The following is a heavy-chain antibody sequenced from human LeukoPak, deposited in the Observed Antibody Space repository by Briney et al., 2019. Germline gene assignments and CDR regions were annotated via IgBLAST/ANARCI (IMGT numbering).Heavy chain of an antibody. CDR3: AKDENSSGLSP. CDR1: GFTFSTYS. J-gene: IGHJ5*02. CDR2: IAYDGNNK. D-gene: IGHD3-22*01. V-gene: IGHV3-30*18. Sequence: GGSLRLSCAASGFTFSTYSMHWLRQAPGKGLEWVAGIAYDGNNKFYADSVKGRFTISRDNSKNTLFLQMNSLRAEDTAVYYCAKDENSSGLSPWGQGTLVTVSS.